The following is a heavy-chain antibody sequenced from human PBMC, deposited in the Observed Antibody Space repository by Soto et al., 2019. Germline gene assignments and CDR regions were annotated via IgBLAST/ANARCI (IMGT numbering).Heavy chain of an antibody. V-gene: IGHV4-34*01. J-gene: IGHJ5*02. CDR2: INHSGST. D-gene: IGHD6-13*01. CDR1: GGSFSGYY. Sequence: SETLSLTCAVYGGSFSGYYWSWIRQPPGKGLEWIGEINHSGSTNYNPSLKSRVTISVDTSKNQFSLKLSSVTAADTAVYYCARGLAAADWFDPWGQGTLVTVSS. CDR3: ARGLAAADWFDP.